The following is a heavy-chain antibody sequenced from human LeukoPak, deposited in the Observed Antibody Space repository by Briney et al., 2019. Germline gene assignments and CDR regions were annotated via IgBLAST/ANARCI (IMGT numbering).Heavy chain of an antibody. CDR3: ARGQGKLRPYYFDY. J-gene: IGHJ4*02. CDR1: GDSISNTSYY. CDR2: IYTSGST. D-gene: IGHD3-3*01. Sequence: TLSLTCTVSGDSISNTSYYWSWIRQPAGKGLEWIGRIYTSGSTSYNPSLKSRVTISLDTSKNQFSLKLSSVTAADTAVYYCARGQGKLRPYYFDYWGQGTLVTVSS. V-gene: IGHV4-61*02.